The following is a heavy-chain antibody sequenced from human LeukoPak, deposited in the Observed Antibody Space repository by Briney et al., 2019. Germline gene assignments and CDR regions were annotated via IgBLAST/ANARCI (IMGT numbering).Heavy chain of an antibody. D-gene: IGHD3-3*01. Sequence: VASVKVSCKASGYTFTSYGISWVRQAPGQGLEWMGWISAYNGNTNYAQKFQGRVTMTRDTSTSTVYMELSSLRSEDTAVYYCATVDDFWGPYRDRPNYYYYGMDVWGQGTTVTVSS. V-gene: IGHV1-18*01. CDR2: ISAYNGNT. J-gene: IGHJ6*02. CDR3: ATVDDFWGPYRDRPNYYYYGMDV. CDR1: GYTFTSYG.